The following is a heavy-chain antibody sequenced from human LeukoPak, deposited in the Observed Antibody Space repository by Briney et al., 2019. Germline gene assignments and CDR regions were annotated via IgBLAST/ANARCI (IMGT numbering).Heavy chain of an antibody. D-gene: IGHD3-22*01. CDR2: IYYGGST. CDR1: GGSINSTSYY. CDR3: ASLPTVYSRGYLAL. J-gene: IGHJ4*02. Sequence: SETLSLTCTVSGGSINSTSYYWGWIRQPPGKGLEWIGSIYYGGSTYYNPSLKSRVTILVDVDTSKNQFSLKLSSVTAADTAVYYCASLPTVYSRGYLALWGQGTLVTVSS. V-gene: IGHV4-39*07.